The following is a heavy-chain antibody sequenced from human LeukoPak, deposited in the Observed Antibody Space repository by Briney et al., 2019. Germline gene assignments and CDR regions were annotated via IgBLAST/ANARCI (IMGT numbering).Heavy chain of an antibody. CDR2: LYYSGST. Sequence: KASETLSLTCAVSGGSICSTSYYWGWIRQPPGKGPEGIVSLYYSGSTYYNPSLKSRVTISVDTSKTQFSLKLTSVTAADTAVYYCTRQFKDYYDSGGYYSWGQGTLVTVSS. CDR1: GGSICSTSYY. J-gene: IGHJ4*02. V-gene: IGHV4-39*01. D-gene: IGHD3-22*01. CDR3: TRQFKDYYDSGGYYS.